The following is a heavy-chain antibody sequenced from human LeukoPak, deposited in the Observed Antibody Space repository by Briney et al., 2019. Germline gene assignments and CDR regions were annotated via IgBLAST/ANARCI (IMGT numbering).Heavy chain of an antibody. CDR2: IYYSGTT. CDR3: ARGDSSSWSFKI. V-gene: IGHV4-30-4*01. J-gene: IGHJ4*02. D-gene: IGHD6-13*01. CDR1: GGSLSSSDHY. Sequence: SETLSLTCTVSGGSLSSSDHYWSWIRQPPGKGLEWIAYIYYSGTTYYNPSLLRRVSISVDTSKSQFSLELSSVTAADTAVYYCARGDSSSWSFKIGGQETLVTVSS.